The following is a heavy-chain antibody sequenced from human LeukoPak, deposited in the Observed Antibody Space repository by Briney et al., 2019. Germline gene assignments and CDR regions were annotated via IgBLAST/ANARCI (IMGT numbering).Heavy chain of an antibody. CDR2: ISSSSSYI. CDR3: VAPSLSIYCGGDCFDFDY. Sequence: GGSLRLSCAASGFTFSSYSMNWVRQAPGKGLEWVSSISSSSSYIYYADSVKGRFTISRDNAKNSLYLQMNSLRAEDTAVYYCVAPSLSIYCGGDCFDFDYWGQGTLVTVSS. J-gene: IGHJ4*02. V-gene: IGHV3-21*01. CDR1: GFTFSSYS. D-gene: IGHD2-21*01.